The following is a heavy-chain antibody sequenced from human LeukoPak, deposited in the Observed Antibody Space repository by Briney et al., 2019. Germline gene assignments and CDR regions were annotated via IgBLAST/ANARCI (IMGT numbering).Heavy chain of an antibody. J-gene: IGHJ4*02. Sequence: GGSLRLSCAGSGFTLSNFLMTWVRQAPGKGLEWVAATYGNGDDTRYADSVKGRFTLSRDNSKNTVSLQMNSLRGEDTAIYYCAKNRGIFPRGELDHGGQEPLVT. V-gene: IGHV3-23*01. CDR3: AKNRGIFPRGELDH. CDR1: GFTLSNFL. CDR2: TYGNGDDT. D-gene: IGHD3-16*01.